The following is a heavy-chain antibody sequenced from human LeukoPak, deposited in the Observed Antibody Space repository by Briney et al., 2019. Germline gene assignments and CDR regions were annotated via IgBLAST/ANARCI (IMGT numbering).Heavy chain of an antibody. CDR1: GFTFSSYA. V-gene: IGHV3-30-3*01. J-gene: IGHJ4*02. CDR3: ATGPNTSPFDY. Sequence: PGRSLRLSCAASGFTFSSYAMHWVRQAPGKGLEWVAVISYDGSNKYYADSVKGRFTISRDNSKNTLYLQMNSLRAEDTAVYYCATGPNTSPFDYWGQGTLVTVSS. CDR2: ISYDGSNK. D-gene: IGHD2-2*01.